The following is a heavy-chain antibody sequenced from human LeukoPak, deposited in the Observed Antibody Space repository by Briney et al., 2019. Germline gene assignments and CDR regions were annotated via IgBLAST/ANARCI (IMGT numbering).Heavy chain of an antibody. CDR1: GFIFSSYG. V-gene: IGHV3-23*01. J-gene: IGHJ4*02. D-gene: IGHD6-19*01. CDR3: AKRSGYTTGWFFDF. CDR2: ISGRGGAT. Sequence: GGSLRLSCAASGFIFSSYGMSWVRQAPGKGLEWVSGISGRGGATYSADSVKGRLTISRDNSKNTLYLHMNSLRAEDTAIFYCAKRSGYTTGWFFDFWGQGTLVTVSS.